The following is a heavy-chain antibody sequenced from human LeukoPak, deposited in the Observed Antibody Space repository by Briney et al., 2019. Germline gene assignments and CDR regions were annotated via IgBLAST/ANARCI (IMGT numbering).Heavy chain of an antibody. V-gene: IGHV4-61*01. Sequence: SETLSLTCTVSGYSISSGYYWGWIRQPPGKGLEWIGYIYYSGSTNYNPSLKSRVTISVDTSKNQFSLKLSSVTAADTAVYYCARIGINDAFDIWGQGTMVTVSS. CDR2: IYYSGST. J-gene: IGHJ3*02. D-gene: IGHD1-14*01. CDR3: ARIGINDAFDI. CDR1: GYSISSGYY.